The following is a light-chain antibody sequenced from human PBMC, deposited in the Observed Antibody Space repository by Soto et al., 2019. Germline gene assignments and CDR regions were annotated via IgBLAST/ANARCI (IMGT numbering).Light chain of an antibody. J-gene: IGKJ1*01. CDR1: QYIRNV. CDR2: AAS. V-gene: IGKV1-6*01. CDR3: LQDYNYPRT. Sequence: AIQMTQSPSSLSASVGDRVTITCRASQYIRNVLGWFQQKPGKAPKLLISAASFLQSGVPSRFSGSGSGTDFTLTISRLQPEDFATYYCLQDYNYPRTFGQGTKVEIK.